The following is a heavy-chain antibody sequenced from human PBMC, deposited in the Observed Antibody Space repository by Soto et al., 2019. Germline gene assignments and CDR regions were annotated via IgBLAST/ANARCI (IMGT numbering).Heavy chain of an antibody. CDR1: GYSFTSYW. CDR3: ARCTGVRTDFWSGYYTGDYHYYMDV. J-gene: IGHJ6*03. Sequence: GESLKISCKGSGYSFTSYWIGWVRQMPGKGLEWMGIIYPGDSDTRYSPSFQGQVTISADKSISTAYLQWSSLKASDTAMYYCARCTGVRTDFWSGYYTGDYHYYMDVWGKATTVTVPS. CDR2: IYPGDSDT. D-gene: IGHD3-3*01. V-gene: IGHV5-51*01.